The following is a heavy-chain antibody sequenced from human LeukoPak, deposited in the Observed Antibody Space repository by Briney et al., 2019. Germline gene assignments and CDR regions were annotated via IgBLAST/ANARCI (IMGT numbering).Heavy chain of an antibody. Sequence: SETLSLTCAVYGGSFSGYYWSWIRQTPGKGLEWIREINHSGSTNYNPSLKSRVTISVDTSKNQFSLKLSSVTAADTAVYYCARHSRGKYSYGYYYYMDVWGKGTTVTISS. CDR3: ARHSRGKYSYGYYYYMDV. D-gene: IGHD5-18*01. J-gene: IGHJ6*03. CDR2: INHSGST. V-gene: IGHV4-34*01. CDR1: GGSFSGYY.